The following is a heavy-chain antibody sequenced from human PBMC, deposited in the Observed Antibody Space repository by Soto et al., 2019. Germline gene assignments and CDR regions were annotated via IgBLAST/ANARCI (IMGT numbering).Heavy chain of an antibody. Sequence: WTWLRQHPGKGLEWIGYIYYNGNTFYNPSLKSRLTISLDTSKTQFSLKLSSVTAADAAMYYCARALRSYYFDYWGQGTLVTVSS. CDR3: ARALRSYYFDY. J-gene: IGHJ4*02. V-gene: IGHV4-31*02. CDR2: IYYNGNT. D-gene: IGHD3-16*02.